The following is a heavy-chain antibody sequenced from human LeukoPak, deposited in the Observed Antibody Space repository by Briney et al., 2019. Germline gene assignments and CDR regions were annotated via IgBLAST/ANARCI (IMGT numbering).Heavy chain of an antibody. Sequence: SVKVSCKASGGTFSSYAISWVRQAPGQGLEWMGGIIPIFGTANYAQKFQGRVTITADESTSTAYMELSSLRSEDTAVYYCASSSFAYFDWLSVSYNWFDPWGQGTLVTVSS. D-gene: IGHD3-9*01. J-gene: IGHJ5*02. CDR2: IIPIFGTA. V-gene: IGHV1-69*13. CDR1: GGTFSSYA. CDR3: ASSSFAYFDWLSVSYNWFDP.